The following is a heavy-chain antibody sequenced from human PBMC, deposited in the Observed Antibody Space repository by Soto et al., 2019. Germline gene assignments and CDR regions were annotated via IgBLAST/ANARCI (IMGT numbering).Heavy chain of an antibody. CDR1: GGTFSSYA. V-gene: IGHV1-69*13. CDR3: ARDKYSSGPNWFDP. D-gene: IGHD6-19*01. CDR2: IIPIFGTA. J-gene: IGHJ5*02. Sequence: SVKVSFKASGGTFSSYAISWVRQAPGQGLEWMGGIIPIFGTANYAQKFQGRVTITADESTSTAYMELSSLRSEDTAVYYCARDKYSSGPNWFDPWGQGTLVTVSS.